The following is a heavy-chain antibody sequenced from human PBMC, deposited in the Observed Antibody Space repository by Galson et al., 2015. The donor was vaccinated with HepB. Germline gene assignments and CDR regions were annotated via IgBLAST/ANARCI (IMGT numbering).Heavy chain of an antibody. CDR2: ISFDADYK. J-gene: IGHJ4*02. Sequence: SLRLSCAASGFTFRSYGMHWVRQAPGKGLEWLSIISFDADYKYYADSVKGRFTISRDNSKNTVYLQMNSLRPEDTAVYYCAKEGHDNDWYWSGLDSWGQGILVTVSS. V-gene: IGHV3-30*18. CDR3: AKEGHDNDWYWSGLDS. D-gene: IGHD2-21*02. CDR1: GFTFRSYG.